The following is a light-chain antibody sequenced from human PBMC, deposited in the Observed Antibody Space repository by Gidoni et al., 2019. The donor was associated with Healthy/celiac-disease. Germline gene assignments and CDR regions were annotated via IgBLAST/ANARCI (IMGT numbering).Light chain of an antibody. CDR1: QSISSW. CDR2: KAS. CDR3: QQYNSYPVT. V-gene: IGKV1-5*03. Sequence: DIQMTQSPSTLSASVGDRVTITCRASQSISSWVAWYQQKPGKAPKLLIYKASSLESGVPSSFSGSGSGTEFTLTISSLQPDDFATYYCQQYNSYPVTFXXXAKLEIK. J-gene: IGKJ2*01.